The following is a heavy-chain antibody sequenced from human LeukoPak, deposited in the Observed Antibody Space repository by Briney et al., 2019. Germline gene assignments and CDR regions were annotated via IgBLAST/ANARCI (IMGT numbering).Heavy chain of an antibody. V-gene: IGHV3-7*05. J-gene: IGHJ4*02. CDR2: INQDGSEK. Sequence: GGSLGLSCAASGFTFSSYWVSWVRQAPGKGLAWVANINQDGSEKYYVDSVKGRFTISRDNAKNSLYLQMSSLRAEDTAVYFCVRDLDCWGQGTLVTVSS. CDR1: GFTFSSYW. CDR3: VRDLDC.